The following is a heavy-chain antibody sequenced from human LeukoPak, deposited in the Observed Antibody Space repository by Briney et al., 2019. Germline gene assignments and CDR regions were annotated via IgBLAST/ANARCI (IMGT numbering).Heavy chain of an antibody. Sequence: SEPLSLSCAVSGGSISSSNWWRWVRQPPGKGLEWIGEIYHSGSTNYNPSLKSRVTISVDKSKNQFSLKLSSVTAADTAVYYCARNTANDYYYYGMDVWGQGTTVTVS. V-gene: IGHV4-4*02. CDR1: GGSISSSNW. J-gene: IGHJ6*02. CDR3: ARNTANDYYYYGMDV. CDR2: IYHSGST.